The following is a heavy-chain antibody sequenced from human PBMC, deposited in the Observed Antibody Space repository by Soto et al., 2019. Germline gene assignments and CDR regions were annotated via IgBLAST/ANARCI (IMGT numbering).Heavy chain of an antibody. D-gene: IGHD3-22*01. CDR2: IDPSDSYT. Sequence: GESLKISCRASGFTFTNYWISWVRQMPGKGLEWMGRIDPSDSYTNYSPSFQGHVTISADKSISAAYLQWSSLKASDTAMYYCPRQYYYDSSRYYSSYYGMDVCGQGTTVIVSS. V-gene: IGHV5-10-1*01. CDR1: GFTFTNYW. CDR3: PRQYYYDSSRYYSSYYGMDV. J-gene: IGHJ6*02.